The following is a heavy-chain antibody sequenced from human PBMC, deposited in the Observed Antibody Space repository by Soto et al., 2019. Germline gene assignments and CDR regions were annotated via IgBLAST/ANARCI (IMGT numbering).Heavy chain of an antibody. CDR3: ARGLGSYYRPSYYHYGLDV. J-gene: IGHJ6*02. D-gene: IGHD3-10*01. Sequence: SVKVSCKASGGTFSSYAISWVRQAPGQGLEWMGGIIPIFGTANYAQKFQGRVTITADESTSTAYMELSSLRSEDTAVYYCARGLGSYYRPSYYHYGLDVWGQGTTVTVSS. CDR2: IIPIFGTA. V-gene: IGHV1-69*13. CDR1: GGTFSSYA.